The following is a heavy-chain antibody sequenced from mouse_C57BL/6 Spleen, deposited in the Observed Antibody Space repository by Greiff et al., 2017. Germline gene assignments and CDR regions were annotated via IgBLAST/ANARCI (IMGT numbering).Heavy chain of an antibody. CDR1: GFTFSDYG. Sequence: EVKLVESGGGLVQPGGSLKLSCAASGFTFSDYGMAWVRQAPRKGPEWVAFISNLAFSIYYAATVPGRFTISRENAKNTLYLEMSSLRSEDTAMYYCARHDYDDGGYYYAMDYWGQGTSVTVSS. V-gene: IGHV5-15*04. CDR3: ARHDYDDGGYYYAMDY. D-gene: IGHD2-4*01. J-gene: IGHJ4*01. CDR2: ISNLAFSI.